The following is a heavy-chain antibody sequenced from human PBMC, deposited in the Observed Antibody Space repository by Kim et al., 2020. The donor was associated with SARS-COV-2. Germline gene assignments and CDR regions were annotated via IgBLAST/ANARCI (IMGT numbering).Heavy chain of an antibody. CDR2: GST. CDR3: GRPPRFYGFDC. Sequence: GSTFYNPALNGRVNGSVDTSKNQFSLMLSSVTAADSALYHCGRPPRFYGFDCWGQGALVTVSS. V-gene: IGHV4-39*01. J-gene: IGHJ4*02. D-gene: IGHD3-10*01.